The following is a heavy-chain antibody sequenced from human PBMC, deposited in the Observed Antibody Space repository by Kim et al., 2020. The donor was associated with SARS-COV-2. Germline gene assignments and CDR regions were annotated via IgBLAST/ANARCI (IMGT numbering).Heavy chain of an antibody. CDR3: ARERPLGGYYGVDV. CDR1: GGSISSSSYY. CDR2: IYYSGST. V-gene: IGHV4-39*07. D-gene: IGHD2-15*01. Sequence: SETLSLTCTVSGGSISSSSYYWAWIRQPPGKGLEWIGNIYYSGSTYYNPSLRSRVIISVDTSKNRFSLKMNSVTAADTAVYYCARERPLGGYYGVDVWGQ. J-gene: IGHJ6*02.